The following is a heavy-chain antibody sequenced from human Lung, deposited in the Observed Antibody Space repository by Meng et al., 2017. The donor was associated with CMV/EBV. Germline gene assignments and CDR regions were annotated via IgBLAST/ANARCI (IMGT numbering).Heavy chain of an antibody. CDR3: LRRSGGSV. D-gene: IGHD3-10*01. CDR2: IPHRGSS. J-gene: IGHJ1*01. Sequence: QVQLRAPGPALGKPSETLSLTCAVSGDSITNHNWWAWVRQPPGKGLEWIGEIPHRGSSAYNPSLKSRVSMSIDKSKNQFSLKLTSVTAADTAVYHCLRRSGGSVWGQGTLVTVSS. V-gene: IGHV4-4*02. CDR1: GDSITNHNW.